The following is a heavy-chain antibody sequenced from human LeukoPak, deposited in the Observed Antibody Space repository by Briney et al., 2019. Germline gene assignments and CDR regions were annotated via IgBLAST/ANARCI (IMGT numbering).Heavy chain of an antibody. Sequence: GGSLRLSCAASGFTFSSYWMSWVRQAPGKGLEWVANINPDGSRINYVDSVKGRFTFSRDNAKNSLFLQMNSLRAEDTAVFYCARDSGYNAFDIWGQGTMVTVSS. D-gene: IGHD5-12*01. CDR1: GFTFSSYW. J-gene: IGHJ3*02. CDR2: INPDGSRI. V-gene: IGHV3-7*01. CDR3: ARDSGYNAFDI.